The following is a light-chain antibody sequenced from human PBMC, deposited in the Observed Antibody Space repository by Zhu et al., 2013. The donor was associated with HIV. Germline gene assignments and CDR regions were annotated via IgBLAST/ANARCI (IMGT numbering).Light chain of an antibody. CDR1: QSVFSD. V-gene: IGKV3-15*01. J-gene: IGKJ4*01. CDR2: ATS. Sequence: EIVMTQSPASLSVSPGERVTLSCRASQSVFSDLAWYQQKPGRAPRLLIYATSTRATGIPARFSGSGSGTEFSLTISSLQSEDFAVYYCQQYSNWPLTFGGGTKVDIK. CDR3: QQYSNWPLT.